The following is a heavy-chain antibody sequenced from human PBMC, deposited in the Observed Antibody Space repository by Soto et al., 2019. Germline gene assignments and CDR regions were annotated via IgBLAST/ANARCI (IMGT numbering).Heavy chain of an antibody. V-gene: IGHV1-18*01. J-gene: IGHJ6*02. CDR3: ARGGYYDSSGSRNYHYYGMNV. D-gene: IGHD3-22*01. CDR1: GYTFSSYG. Sequence: ASVKVSCKASGYTFSSYGINWVRQAPGQGLEWLGWISPYDGNTKYAQILQGRVSMTTDTSTKTAYMEVRSLRSDDTAVYYCARGGYYDSSGSRNYHYYGMNVWGQGTTVTV. CDR2: ISPYDGNT.